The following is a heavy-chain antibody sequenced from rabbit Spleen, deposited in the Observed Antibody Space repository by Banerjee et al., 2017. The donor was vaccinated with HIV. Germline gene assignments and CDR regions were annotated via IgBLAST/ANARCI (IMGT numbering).Heavy chain of an antibody. Sequence: EESGGDLVQPEGSLTLTCTASGFSFSGNYWICWVRQAPGKGLEWIACIYFGDSGRTYYANWAKGRFTISKTSSTTVTLQMTSLTAADTAAYFCARTYGSSDRDKYFNLWGQGTLVTVS. CDR1: GFSFSGNYW. CDR2: IYFGDSGRT. D-gene: IGHD8-1*01. V-gene: IGHV1S45*01. CDR3: ARTYGSSDRDKYFNL. J-gene: IGHJ4*01.